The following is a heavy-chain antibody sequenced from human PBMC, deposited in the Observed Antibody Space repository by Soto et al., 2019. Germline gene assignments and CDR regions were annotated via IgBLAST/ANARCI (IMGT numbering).Heavy chain of an antibody. CDR3: ARRYYDFRRWDYYYYYLDV. CDR1: GGSISSSY. D-gene: IGHD3-3*01. V-gene: IGHV4-59*08. Sequence: PSETLSLTCTVSGGSISSSYWSWIRQPPGKGLEWIGYIYYSGSTNYNPSLKSRVTISVDTSKNQFSRKLRSVTAADTAVYYCARRYYDFRRWDYYYYYLDVWGKGTTVTVSS. CDR2: IYYSGST. J-gene: IGHJ6*03.